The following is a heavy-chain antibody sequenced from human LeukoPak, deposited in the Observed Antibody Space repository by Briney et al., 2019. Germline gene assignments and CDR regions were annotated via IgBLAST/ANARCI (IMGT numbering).Heavy chain of an antibody. Sequence: SETLSLTCTVSGGSISSYYWSWIRQPPGKGLEWIGSIYYSGSTYYNPSLKSRVTISVDTSKNQFSLKLSSVTAADTAVYYCARRYDAYYFDYWGQGTLVTVSS. D-gene: IGHD5-12*01. V-gene: IGHV4-59*12. CDR1: GGSISSYY. CDR3: ARRYDAYYFDY. J-gene: IGHJ4*02. CDR2: IYYSGST.